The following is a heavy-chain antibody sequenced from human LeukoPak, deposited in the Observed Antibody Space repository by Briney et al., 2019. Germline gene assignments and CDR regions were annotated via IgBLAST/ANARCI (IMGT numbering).Heavy chain of an antibody. Sequence: GGTLRLSCAASGFTFSSYGMSWVRQAPGEGLEWVSAISYSGGSTYYADSVKGRFTISRDNSKNTLYLQMNRLRAEDTAVYYCARDRGYSYGWSYFDYWGQGTLVTVSS. CDR2: ISYSGGST. CDR3: ARDRGYSYGWSYFDY. D-gene: IGHD5-18*01. V-gene: IGHV3-23*01. CDR1: GFTFSSYG. J-gene: IGHJ4*02.